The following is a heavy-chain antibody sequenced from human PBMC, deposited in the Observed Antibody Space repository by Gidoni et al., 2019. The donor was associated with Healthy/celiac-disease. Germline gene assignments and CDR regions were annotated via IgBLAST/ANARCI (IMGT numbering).Heavy chain of an antibody. D-gene: IGHD3-16*01. Sequence: EVQLVESGGGLVKPGGSLRLSCACSGLPSRSSSMNWFRQAPGKGLEWVSAISSSSSYIYYADAAKGRFTISRDNAKNSLYLQMNSLRAEDTAVYYCARDPPVSGGSVYYYYYGMDVWGQGTTVTVSS. CDR2: ISSSSSYI. CDR1: GLPSRSSS. CDR3: ARDPPVSGGSVYYYYYGMDV. V-gene: IGHV3-21*01. J-gene: IGHJ6*02.